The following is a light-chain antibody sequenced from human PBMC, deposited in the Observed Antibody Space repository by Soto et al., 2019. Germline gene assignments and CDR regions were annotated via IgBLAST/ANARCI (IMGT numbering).Light chain of an antibody. CDR1: QSVLYSSNNKNY. Sequence: DIVMTQSPDSLAVSLGERATINCKSSQSVLYSSNNKNYLAWYQQKPGQPPKLLIYRASTRESEVPERFSGRGSGTDFSLTISSLQAEDVAVYYCQQYYDTPLTFGGGTKVEIK. V-gene: IGKV4-1*01. J-gene: IGKJ4*01. CDR2: RAS. CDR3: QQYYDTPLT.